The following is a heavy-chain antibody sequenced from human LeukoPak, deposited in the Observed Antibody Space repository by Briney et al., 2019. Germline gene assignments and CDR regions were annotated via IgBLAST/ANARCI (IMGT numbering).Heavy chain of an antibody. V-gene: IGHV1-8*01. D-gene: IGHD3-22*01. CDR1: GYTFTSCD. CDR2: MNPNSGNT. Sequence: ASVKVSCKASGYTFTSCDINWVRQATGQGLEWMGWMNPNSGNTGYAQKFQGRVTMTRNTSISTAYMELSSLRSEDTAVYYCARVPYDSSGYYFGDAFDIWGQGTMVTVSS. J-gene: IGHJ3*02. CDR3: ARVPYDSSGYYFGDAFDI.